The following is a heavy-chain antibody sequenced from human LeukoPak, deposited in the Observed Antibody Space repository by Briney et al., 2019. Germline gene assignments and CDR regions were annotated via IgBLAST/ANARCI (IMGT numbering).Heavy chain of an antibody. CDR3: ARAPGGGWPYNWFDP. CDR1: GFTFSNFA. J-gene: IGHJ5*02. V-gene: IGHV1-3*01. CDR2: INAGNGNT. Sequence: ASVKVSCKASGFTFSNFAIHWVRQAPGQRLEWMGWINAGNGNTKHSQKFQGRVTITRGTSANTAYMELSSLRSEDTAVYYCARAPGGGWPYNWFDPWGQGTLVTVSS. D-gene: IGHD6-19*01.